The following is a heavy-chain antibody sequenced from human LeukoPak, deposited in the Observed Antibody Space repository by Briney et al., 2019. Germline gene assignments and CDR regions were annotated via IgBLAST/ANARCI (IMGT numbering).Heavy chain of an antibody. CDR1: GYSISSGYY. D-gene: IGHD3-10*01. CDR3: ARDSGTTGEVKFDP. J-gene: IGHJ5*02. CDR2: IYHSGST. Sequence: PSETLSLTCTVSGYSISSGYYWGWIRQPPGKGLEWIGSIYHSGSTYYNPSLKSRVILSLDTSNNHFSLKLISVTAADTAVYYCARDSGTTGEVKFDPWGQGMLVTVSS. V-gene: IGHV4-38-2*02.